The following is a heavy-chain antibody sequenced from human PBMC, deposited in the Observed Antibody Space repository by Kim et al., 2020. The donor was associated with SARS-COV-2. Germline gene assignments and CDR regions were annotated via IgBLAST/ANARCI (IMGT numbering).Heavy chain of an antibody. V-gene: IGHV4-34*01. D-gene: IGHD2-2*03. CDR3: ARGRGWIREFDY. J-gene: IGHJ4*02. CDR1: GGSFSGYY. CDR2: INHSGST. Sequence: SETLSLTCAVYGGSFSGYYWSWIRQPPGKGLEWIGEINHSGSTNYNPSLKSRVTISVDTSKNQFSLKLSSVTAADTAVYYCARGRGWIREFDYWGQGTLVTVSS.